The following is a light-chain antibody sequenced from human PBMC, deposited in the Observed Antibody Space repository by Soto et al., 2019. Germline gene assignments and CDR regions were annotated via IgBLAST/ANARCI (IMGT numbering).Light chain of an antibody. CDR1: QSISSR. J-gene: IGKJ1*01. V-gene: IGKV1-5*03. Sequence: DIQMTQSPSTLSASVGDRVTITCSASQSISSRLAWYQQKPGKAPKLLIYKSSSLESGDPSRFSGSGSGTEFTLTISSLQPDDFETDYCHQYNSYPWTFGQGTKVEIK. CDR3: HQYNSYPWT. CDR2: KSS.